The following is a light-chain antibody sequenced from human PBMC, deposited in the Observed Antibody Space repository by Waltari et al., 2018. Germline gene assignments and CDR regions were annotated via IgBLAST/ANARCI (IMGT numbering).Light chain of an antibody. CDR1: QSISHY. V-gene: IGKV1-39*01. CDR3: QQSYSTPVT. Sequence: IQMTQSPSSLSASVGDRVTITCRASQSISHYLQWYQQKPGKAPSLLISAASTLHRGVPSRFSGSRSGTDFSLTISSLQPEDFATYFCQQSYSTPVTFGQGTRVEIK. CDR2: AAS. J-gene: IGKJ1*01.